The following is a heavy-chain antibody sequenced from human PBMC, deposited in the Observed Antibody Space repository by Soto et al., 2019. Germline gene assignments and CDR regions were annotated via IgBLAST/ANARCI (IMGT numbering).Heavy chain of an antibody. CDR3: AKAHLGYCSGGSCYSRGYYYYGMDV. J-gene: IGHJ6*02. D-gene: IGHD2-15*01. Sequence: QVQLVESGGGVVQPGRSLRLSCAASGFTFSSYGMHWVRQAPGKGLEWVAVISYDGSNKYYADSVKGRFTISRDNSKNTLYLQMNSLRAEDTAVYYCAKAHLGYCSGGSCYSRGYYYYGMDVWGQETTVTVSS. CDR1: GFTFSSYG. V-gene: IGHV3-30*18. CDR2: ISYDGSNK.